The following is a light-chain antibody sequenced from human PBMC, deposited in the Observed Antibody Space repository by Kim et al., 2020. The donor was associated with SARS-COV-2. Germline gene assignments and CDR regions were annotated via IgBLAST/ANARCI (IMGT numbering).Light chain of an antibody. V-gene: IGLV2-14*03. J-gene: IGLJ2*01. Sequence: QSITSSCTGNSSGVGGYNYVSWYQQHPGKAPKLMIYDVSNRPSGVSNRFSGSKSGNTASLTISGLQAEDEADYYCSSYTSSSTLVVFGGGTQLTVL. CDR3: SSYTSSSTLVV. CDR2: DVS. CDR1: SSGVGGYNY.